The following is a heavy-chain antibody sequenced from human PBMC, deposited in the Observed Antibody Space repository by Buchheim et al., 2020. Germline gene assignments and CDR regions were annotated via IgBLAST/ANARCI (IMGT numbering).Heavy chain of an antibody. J-gene: IGHJ4*02. D-gene: IGHD5-18*01. CDR3: ARATGYSYGTDY. Sequence: QVQLVESGGGVVQPGRSLRLSCAASGFTFSSYAMHWVRQAPGKGLEWVAVISYDGSNKYYADSVKGRFTISSDNSKNTLYLQMNSLRAEDTAVYYCARATGYSYGTDYWGQGTL. V-gene: IGHV3-30-3*01. CDR1: GFTFSSYA. CDR2: ISYDGSNK.